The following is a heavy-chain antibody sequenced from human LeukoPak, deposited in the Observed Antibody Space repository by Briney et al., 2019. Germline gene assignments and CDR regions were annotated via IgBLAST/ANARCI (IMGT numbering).Heavy chain of an antibody. CDR3: AREIAAAGTVGYDY. CDR2: IYTSGST. Sequence: SQTLSLTCTVSGGSICSGSYYWSWIRQPAGKGLEWIGRIYTSGSTNYNPSLKSRVTISVDTSKNQFSLKLSSVTAADTAVYYCAREIAAAGTVGYDYWGQGTLVTVSS. V-gene: IGHV4-61*02. CDR1: GGSICSGSYY. J-gene: IGHJ4*02. D-gene: IGHD6-13*01.